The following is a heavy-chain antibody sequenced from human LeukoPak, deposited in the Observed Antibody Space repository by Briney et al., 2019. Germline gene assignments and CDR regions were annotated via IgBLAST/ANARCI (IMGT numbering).Heavy chain of an antibody. CDR1: GYTFTSYG. Sequence: EASVKVSCKASGYTFTSYGISWVRQAPGQGLEWMGWISAYNGNTNYAQKLQGRVTMTTDTSTSTAYMELRSLRSDDTAVYYCARALSKGYYSNYNWFDPWGQGTLVTVSS. V-gene: IGHV1-18*01. CDR2: ISAYNGNT. CDR3: ARALSKGYYSNYNWFDP. D-gene: IGHD4-11*01. J-gene: IGHJ5*02.